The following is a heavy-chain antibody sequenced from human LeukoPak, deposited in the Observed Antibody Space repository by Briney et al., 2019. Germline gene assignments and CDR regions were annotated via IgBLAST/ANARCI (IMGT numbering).Heavy chain of an antibody. CDR2: ISRSGSTK. V-gene: IGHV3-11*01. J-gene: IGHJ4*02. CDR1: GFTFSDYN. CDR3: AKDSRELPISSLNDY. D-gene: IGHD1-26*01. Sequence: PGGSLRLSCAASGFTFSDYNMRWIRQAPGKGLEWVSSISRSGSTKYYADSVKGRFTISRDNAKNSLFLQMNSLRAEDTAVYYCAKDSRELPISSLNDYWGQGTLVTVSS.